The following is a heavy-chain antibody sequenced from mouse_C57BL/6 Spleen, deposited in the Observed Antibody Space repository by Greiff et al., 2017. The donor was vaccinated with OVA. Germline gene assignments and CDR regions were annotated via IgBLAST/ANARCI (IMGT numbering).Heavy chain of an antibody. V-gene: IGHV1-18*01. CDR1: GYTFTDYN. D-gene: IGHD2-4*01. Sequence: VQLQQSGPELVKPGASVKIPCKASGYTFTDYNMDWVKQSHGKSLEWIGDINPNNGGTIYNQKFKGKATLTVDKSSSTAYMELRSLTSEDTAVYYCARHDYDSPMDYWGQGTSVTVSS. CDR3: ARHDYDSPMDY. CDR2: INPNNGGT. J-gene: IGHJ4*01.